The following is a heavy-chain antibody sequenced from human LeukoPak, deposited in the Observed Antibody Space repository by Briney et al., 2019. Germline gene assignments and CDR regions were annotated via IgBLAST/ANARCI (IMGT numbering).Heavy chain of an antibody. CDR1: GFTFSSYA. V-gene: IGHV3-30-3*01. CDR2: ISYDGSNK. D-gene: IGHD4/OR15-4a*01. Sequence: GGSLRLSCAASGFTFSSYAMHWVRQAPGKGLEWVAVISYDGSNKHYADSVKGRFTISRDNSKNTLYLQLNSLRAEDTAVYYCARDLHGASDYWGQGTLVTVSS. J-gene: IGHJ4*02. CDR3: ARDLHGASDY.